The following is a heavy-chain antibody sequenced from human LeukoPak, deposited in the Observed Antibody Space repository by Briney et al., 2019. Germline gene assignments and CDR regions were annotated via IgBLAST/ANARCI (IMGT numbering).Heavy chain of an antibody. Sequence: ASVKVSCKASGYTFIGYYMHWVRQAPGQGLEWMGRINLKSGSTNYAQKFQGRVTMTRDTSTSTVYMELSSLRSEDTAVYYCARAPTGYSSGNDAFDIWGQGTMVTVSS. CDR3: ARAPTGYSSGNDAFDI. J-gene: IGHJ3*02. CDR1: GYTFIGYY. CDR2: INLKSGST. D-gene: IGHD6-19*01. V-gene: IGHV1-2*06.